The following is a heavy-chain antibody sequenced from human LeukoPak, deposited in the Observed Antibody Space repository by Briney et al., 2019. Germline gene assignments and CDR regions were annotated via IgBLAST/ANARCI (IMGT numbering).Heavy chain of an antibody. D-gene: IGHD3-10*01. CDR2: INHSGST. CDR3: ARPLGGRITSAFDI. V-gene: IGHV4-34*01. CDR1: GGSFSGYC. Sequence: SGTLSLTCAVYGGSFSGYCWTWIRQPPGKGLEWIGEINHSGSTNYNPSLKSRVTISVDTSKDQFSLKLSSVTAADTAVYYCARPLGGRITSAFDIWGQGTMVTVSS. J-gene: IGHJ3*02.